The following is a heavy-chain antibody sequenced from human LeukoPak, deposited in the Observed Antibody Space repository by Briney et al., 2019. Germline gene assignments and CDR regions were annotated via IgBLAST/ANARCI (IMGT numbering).Heavy chain of an antibody. CDR3: AREGSMTARPFVSIDY. D-gene: IGHD6-6*01. V-gene: IGHV4-4*07. J-gene: IGHJ4*02. CDR2: IHTSGST. Sequence: PSETLSLTCTVSGGSIRTYYWSWIRQPAGKGLEWIGRIHTSGSTDYNPSLESRVSMSVDTSKNHFSLKLRSVTAADTAVYYRAREGSMTARPFVSIDYWGQGTLVTVSS. CDR1: GGSIRTYY.